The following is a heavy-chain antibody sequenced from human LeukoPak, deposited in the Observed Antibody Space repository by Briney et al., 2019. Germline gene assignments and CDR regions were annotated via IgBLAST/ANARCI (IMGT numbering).Heavy chain of an antibody. V-gene: IGHV4-30-4*02. J-gene: IGHJ6*03. CDR1: GGSISSGDYY. CDR3: ARAESVAVPYYYYYYMDV. Sequence: KSSETLSLTCTVSGGSISSGDYYWSWIRQPPGKGLEWIGYIYYSGSTYYNPSLKSRVTISVDTSKNQFSLKLSSVTAADTAVYYCARAESVAVPYYYYYYMDVWGKGTTVTVSS. CDR2: IYYSGST. D-gene: IGHD6-19*01.